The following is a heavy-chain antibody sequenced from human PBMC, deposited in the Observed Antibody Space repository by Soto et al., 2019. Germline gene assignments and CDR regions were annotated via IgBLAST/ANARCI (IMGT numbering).Heavy chain of an antibody. J-gene: IGHJ4*02. V-gene: IGHV3-23*01. CDR1: GFIFSSSA. CDR2: ISTSGGST. Sequence: GGSLRLSCAASGFIFSSSAMSWVRQAPGKGLEWVSTISTSGGSTNYADSVKGRFTISRDNSKNTLFLQMNSLRVEDTAVYYCAKLTTHWGQGTQVTVS. CDR3: AKLTTH.